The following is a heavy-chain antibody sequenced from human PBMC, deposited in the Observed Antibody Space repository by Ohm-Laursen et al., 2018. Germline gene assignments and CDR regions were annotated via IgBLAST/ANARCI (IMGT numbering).Heavy chain of an antibody. V-gene: IGHV1-69*13. CDR3: ARTAYCGGDCYPGWFDP. Sequence: SVKVSCKASGGTFSSYAISWVRQAPGQGLEWMGGIIPIFGTANYAQKFQGRVTITADESTSTAYTELSSLRSEDTAVYYCARTAYCGGDCYPGWFDPWGQGTLVTVSS. J-gene: IGHJ5*02. CDR2: IIPIFGTA. CDR1: GGTFSSYA. D-gene: IGHD2-21*02.